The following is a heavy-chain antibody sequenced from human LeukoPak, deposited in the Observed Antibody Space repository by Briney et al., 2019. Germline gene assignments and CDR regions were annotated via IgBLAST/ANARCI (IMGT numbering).Heavy chain of an antibody. D-gene: IGHD1-7*01. J-gene: IGHJ3*02. CDR3: ARVPFSGTTVDAFDI. Sequence: ASVTVSYKASGYIFTTCYIHWVRQAPGQGLEWMGIINPSGGSTSYAQRFQGRVKMTTDMSANTVYMELNSLRFDDTAVYYCARVPFSGTTVDAFDIWGQGTRVTVSS. CDR1: GYIFTTCY. V-gene: IGHV1-46*01. CDR2: INPSGGST.